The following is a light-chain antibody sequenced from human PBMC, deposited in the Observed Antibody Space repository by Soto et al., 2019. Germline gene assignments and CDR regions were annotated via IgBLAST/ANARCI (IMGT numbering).Light chain of an antibody. CDR3: SSYTSSSTLGVV. J-gene: IGLJ2*01. CDR1: SSDVGGYNY. CDR2: DVS. Sequence: QSVLTQPASVSGSPGQSITISCTGTSSDVGGYNYVSWYQQHPGKAPKLMIYDVSNRPSGVSNRFSGSKSGNTASLTISGLQAEDEADYYCSSYTSSSTLGVVFGGGTKLPVL. V-gene: IGLV2-14*01.